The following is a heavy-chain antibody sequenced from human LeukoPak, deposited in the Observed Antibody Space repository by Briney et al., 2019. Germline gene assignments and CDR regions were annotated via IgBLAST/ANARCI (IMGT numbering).Heavy chain of an antibody. Sequence: GGSLRLSCAASGFTFSSYSINWVRQAPGKGLGWVSYISSSSSTIYYADSVKGRFTISRDNAKNSLYLQMNSLRAEDTALYYCAKATGYSSGWVDYWGQGTLVTVSS. V-gene: IGHV3-48*04. D-gene: IGHD6-19*01. J-gene: IGHJ4*02. CDR1: GFTFSSYS. CDR3: AKATGYSSGWVDY. CDR2: ISSSSSTI.